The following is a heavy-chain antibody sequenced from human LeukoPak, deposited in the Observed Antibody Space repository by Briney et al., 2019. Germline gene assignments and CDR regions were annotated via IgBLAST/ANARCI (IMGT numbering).Heavy chain of an antibody. V-gene: IGHV4-4*09. CDR1: GGSISSYY. CDR3: ARPNYYYYYYMDV. Sequence: SETLSLTCTVSGGSISSYYWSWIRQPPGKGLEWIGYIYTSGSTNYNPSLKSRVTISVDTSKNQFSLKLSSVTAADTAVYYCARPNYYYYYYMDVWGKGTTVTVSS. CDR2: IYTSGST. J-gene: IGHJ6*03.